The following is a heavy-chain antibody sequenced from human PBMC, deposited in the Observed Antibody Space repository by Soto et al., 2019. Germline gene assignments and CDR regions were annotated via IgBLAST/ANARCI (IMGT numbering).Heavy chain of an antibody. CDR3: ARVSDDSSGYYWYGMDV. CDR2: IYYSGST. CDR1: GGSISSYY. J-gene: IGHJ6*02. Sequence: SETLSLTCTVSGGSISSYYWSWIRQPPGKGLEWIGYIYYSGSTNYNPSLKSRVTISVDTSKNQFSLKLSSVTAADTAVYYCARVSDDSSGYYWYGMDVWGQGTTVTVSS. D-gene: IGHD3-22*01. V-gene: IGHV4-59*01.